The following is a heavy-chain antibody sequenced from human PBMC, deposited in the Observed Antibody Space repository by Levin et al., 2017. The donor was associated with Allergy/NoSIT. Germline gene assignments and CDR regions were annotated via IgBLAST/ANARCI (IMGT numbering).Heavy chain of an antibody. V-gene: IGHV3-74*03. Sequence: GGSLRLSCAASGFTFSGYWMHWVRQAPGKGLVWVSRINSDVSTTKYADSVKGRFTISRDNAKNTLYLQMNSLKPEDTSVYYCARDYNGPDYWGQGTLVTVSS. CDR1: GFTFSGYW. D-gene: IGHD2-8*01. CDR2: INSDVSTT. CDR3: ARDYNGPDY. J-gene: IGHJ4*02.